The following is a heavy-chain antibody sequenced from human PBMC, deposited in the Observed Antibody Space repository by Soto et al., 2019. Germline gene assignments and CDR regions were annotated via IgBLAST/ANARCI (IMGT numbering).Heavy chain of an antibody. D-gene: IGHD3-22*01. Sequence: QVQLVQSGAEVRKPGSSVKVSCKASGGTFSRHAISWVRQASGQGLEWIGGIIPIFGTANHAQKFQGRVTIIAEESTSTVYMEFSSLRSEDTAMYYCARGWGYDSNDYYYAYWGQGTLVIVSS. CDR3: ARGWGYDSNDYYYAY. J-gene: IGHJ4*02. CDR2: IIPIFGTA. CDR1: GGTFSRHA. V-gene: IGHV1-69*01.